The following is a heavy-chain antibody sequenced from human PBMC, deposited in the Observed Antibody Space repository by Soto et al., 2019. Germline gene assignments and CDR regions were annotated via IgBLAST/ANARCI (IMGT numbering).Heavy chain of an antibody. J-gene: IGHJ4*02. Sequence: GGSLRLSCAASVFTFSNAWMSWVRQAPGKGLEWVGRIKSKTDGGTTDYAAPVKGRFTISRDDSKNTLYLQMNSLKTEDTAVYYCTTDVWFGELPYYFDYWGQGTLVTVSS. CDR2: IKSKTDGGTT. D-gene: IGHD3-10*01. CDR3: TTDVWFGELPYYFDY. V-gene: IGHV3-15*01. CDR1: VFTFSNAW.